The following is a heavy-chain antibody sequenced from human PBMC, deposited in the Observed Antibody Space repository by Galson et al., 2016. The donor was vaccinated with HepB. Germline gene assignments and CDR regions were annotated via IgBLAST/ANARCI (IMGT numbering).Heavy chain of an antibody. CDR3: ARVYSGNYEVQFDY. D-gene: IGHD1-26*01. J-gene: IGHJ4*02. CDR2: ISYDGSNK. Sequence: SLRLSCAASGFTFSNHAMHWARQAPGKGLEWVAVISYDGSNKYYADFVKGRFTISRDNSKNTLYLEMNSLRPEDTAVYNCARVYSGNYEVQFDYWGQGTLVTVAS. CDR1: GFTFSNHA. V-gene: IGHV3-30*04.